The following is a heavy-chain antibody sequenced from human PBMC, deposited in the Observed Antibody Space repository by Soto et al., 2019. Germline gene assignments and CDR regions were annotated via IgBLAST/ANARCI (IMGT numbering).Heavy chain of an antibody. V-gene: IGHV3-11*05. CDR2: ISSSTSYT. CDR3: ARDRSYYHDSSGYYLS. J-gene: IGHJ4*02. D-gene: IGHD3-22*01. Sequence: GVLRLSCAASGFTFSDSYMSWIRQAPGKGLEWVSYISSSTSYTNYADSVKGRFTISRDNAKNSLFLQMNSLRAEDTAVYYCARDRSYYHDSSGYYLSWGQGTLVTVSS. CDR1: GFTFSDSY.